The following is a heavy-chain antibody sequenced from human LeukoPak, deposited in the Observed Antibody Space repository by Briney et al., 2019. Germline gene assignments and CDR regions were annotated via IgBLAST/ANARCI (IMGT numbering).Heavy chain of an antibody. D-gene: IGHD3-10*01. J-gene: IGHJ6*03. CDR3: ARGVRGVRGVIHYYYMDV. CDR1: GGTFSSYT. CDR2: IIPILGLS. Sequence: ASVKVSCKASGGTFSSYTISWVRPAPGQGLEWVGSIIPILGLSNYAQKFQGRVTITPDKSTSKAYMELSSLRSEDTAVYYCARGVRGVRGVIHYYYMDVWGKGTTVTVSS. V-gene: IGHV1-69*02.